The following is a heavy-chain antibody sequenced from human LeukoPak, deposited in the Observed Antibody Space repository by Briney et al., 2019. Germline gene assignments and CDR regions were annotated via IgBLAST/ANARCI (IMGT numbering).Heavy chain of an antibody. Sequence: GGSLRLSCVASGFTFKNHGMSWVRQAPGKGLEWVSSVGGGNDISYSDSVKGRFTGSRDDAKSTVYLRMNSLRVEDTAIYFCAKDATPMNGIWDHFDSWGQGTLVTVSS. J-gene: IGHJ4*02. V-gene: IGHV3-23*01. CDR3: AKDATPMNGIWDHFDS. CDR1: GFTFKNHG. D-gene: IGHD1-1*01. CDR2: VGGGNDIS.